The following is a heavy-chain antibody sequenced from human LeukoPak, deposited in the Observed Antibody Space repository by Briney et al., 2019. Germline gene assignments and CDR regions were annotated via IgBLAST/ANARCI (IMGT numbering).Heavy chain of an antibody. CDR3: AKYYGSGSYYGYYYYYGMDV. V-gene: IGHV3-23*01. CDR2: ISGSGGST. CDR1: GFTFSSYA. Sequence: TGGSLGLSCAASGFTFSSYAMSWVRQAPGKGLEWVSAISGSGGSTYYADSVKGRFTISRDNSKNTLYLQMNSLRAEDTAVYYCAKYYGSGSYYGYYYYYGMDVWGKGTTVTVSS. J-gene: IGHJ6*04. D-gene: IGHD3-10*01.